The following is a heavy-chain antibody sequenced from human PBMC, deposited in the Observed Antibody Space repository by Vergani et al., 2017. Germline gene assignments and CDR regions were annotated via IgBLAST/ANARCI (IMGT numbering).Heavy chain of an antibody. V-gene: IGHV4-61*02. CDR2: IYKSGLT. Sequence: QMQLQESGPGLLKPSQTLSLTCSVSGGSIDGVSSYWTWIRQPAGKGLEWIGRIYKSGLTNYNPPPQSRVTISLDTSKNQFSLNLTSVTAADTGVYFCARDRVTVVRNQYYGLDVWGQGTTVIVSS. J-gene: IGHJ6*02. CDR3: ARDRVTVVRNQYYGLDV. CDR1: GGSIDGVSSY. D-gene: IGHD3-10*01.